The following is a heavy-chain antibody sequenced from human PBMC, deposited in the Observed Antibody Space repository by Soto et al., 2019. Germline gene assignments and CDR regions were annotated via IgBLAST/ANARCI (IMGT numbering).Heavy chain of an antibody. J-gene: IGHJ4*02. CDR2: ISAYNGNT. CDR1: GYTFSSYG. D-gene: IGHD3-10*01. V-gene: IGHV1-18*01. CDR3: ARDVGSGDRGRDRFDY. Sequence: QVQLVQSGAEVKKPVASVKVSCKASGYTFSSYGISWVRQAPGQGLEWMGWISAYNGNTNYAQKLQGRVSMITDTSTRTAYMELRSLRSDDTAVYYCARDVGSGDRGRDRFDYWGQGTLVTVSS.